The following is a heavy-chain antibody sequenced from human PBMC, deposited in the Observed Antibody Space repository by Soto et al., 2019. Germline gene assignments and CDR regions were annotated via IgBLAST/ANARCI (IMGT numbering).Heavy chain of an antibody. CDR2: ISGSGGST. J-gene: IGHJ4*02. Sequence: GSLRLSCAASGFPFSSYAMSWVRQAPGKGLEWVSAISGSGGSTYYADPVKGRFTISRDNSKNTLYLQMNSLRAEDTAVYYCAKDQMVTTYCFDYWGQGTLVTVSS. D-gene: IGHD4-17*01. V-gene: IGHV3-23*01. CDR1: GFPFSSYA. CDR3: AKDQMVTTYCFDY.